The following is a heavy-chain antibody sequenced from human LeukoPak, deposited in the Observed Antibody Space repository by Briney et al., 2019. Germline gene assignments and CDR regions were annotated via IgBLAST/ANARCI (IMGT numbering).Heavy chain of an antibody. CDR3: ARGDVYGSGSTPFDY. D-gene: IGHD3-10*01. Sequence: PGGSLRLSCAASGFTFSSNSMNWVRQAPGKGLEWVSYISSTGGTIYYADSMKGRFTISRDNAKNSLYLQMNSLRVEDTAVYYCARGDVYGSGSTPFDYWGQGTLVTVSS. J-gene: IGHJ4*02. V-gene: IGHV3-48*04. CDR1: GFTFSSNS. CDR2: ISSTGGTI.